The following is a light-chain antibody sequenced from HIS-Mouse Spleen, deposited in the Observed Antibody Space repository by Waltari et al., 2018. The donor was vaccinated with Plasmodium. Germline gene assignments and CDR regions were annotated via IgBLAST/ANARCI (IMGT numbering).Light chain of an antibody. CDR2: EVS. CDR3: SSYAGSNNWV. J-gene: IGLJ3*02. Sequence: QSALTQPPSASGSPGQSVTISWYQQHPGKAPKLMLYEVSKRPSGVPDRFSGSKSGNTASLTVSGLQAEDEADYYCSSYAGSNNWVFGGGTKLTVL. V-gene: IGLV2-8*01.